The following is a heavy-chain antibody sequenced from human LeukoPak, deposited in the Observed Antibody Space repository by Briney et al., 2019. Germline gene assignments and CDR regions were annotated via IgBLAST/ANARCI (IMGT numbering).Heavy chain of an antibody. D-gene: IGHD6-19*01. Sequence: GGSLRLSCAASGFTFSTYWMSWVRQAPGKGLVCVSRINIDGTSTSYADSVKGRFTISRDNAKNALYLQMNSLRAEDTAVYYCARGSSGWYGIDYWGQGALVNVSS. V-gene: IGHV3-74*01. CDR3: ARGSSGWYGIDY. J-gene: IGHJ4*02. CDR1: GFTFSTYW. CDR2: INIDGTST.